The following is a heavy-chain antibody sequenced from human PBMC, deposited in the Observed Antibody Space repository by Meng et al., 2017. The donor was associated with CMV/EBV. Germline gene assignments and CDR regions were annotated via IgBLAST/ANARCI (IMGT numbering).Heavy chain of an antibody. Sequence: SETLSLTCTVSGGSISSYYWSWIRQPPGKGLEWIGYIYYSGSTNYNPSLKSRVTISVDTSKNQFSLKLSSVTAADTAVYYCARETYRYDFWSGPMGLWGQGTLVTVSS. CDR2: IYYSGST. V-gene: IGHV4-59*01. J-gene: IGHJ4*02. CDR1: GGSISSYY. D-gene: IGHD3-3*01. CDR3: ARETYRYDFWSGPMGL.